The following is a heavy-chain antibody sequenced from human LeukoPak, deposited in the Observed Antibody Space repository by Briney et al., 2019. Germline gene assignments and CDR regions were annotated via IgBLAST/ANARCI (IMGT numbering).Heavy chain of an antibody. CDR3: SRGGGYFFDY. V-gene: IGHV3-72*01. Sequence: PGGSLRLSCAASGFIFSDYYIDWVRQAPGKGLEWLGRVRNKAHNYMTEYAASVSSRFTISRDDSVNSLFLQLNSLKAEDTAVYFCSRGGGYFFDYWGRGTLVAVSS. J-gene: IGHJ4*02. CDR1: GFIFSDYY. D-gene: IGHD2-21*01. CDR2: VRNKAHNYMT.